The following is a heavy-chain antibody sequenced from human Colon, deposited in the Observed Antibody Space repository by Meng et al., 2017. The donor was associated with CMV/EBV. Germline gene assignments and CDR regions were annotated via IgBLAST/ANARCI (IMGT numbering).Heavy chain of an antibody. J-gene: IGHJ5*02. CDR2: ISGHNGNT. D-gene: IGHD3-22*01. Sequence: ASVKVSCKASGYMFNKYDINWVRQATGQGLEWMGWISGHNGNTNYAQKLQGRVTLTTDTSTSTAYMELRSLRSDDTAVYYCAREGYDSSGYWQYNWFDPWGQGTLVTVSS. V-gene: IGHV1-18*01. CDR3: AREGYDSSGYWQYNWFDP. CDR1: GYMFNKYD.